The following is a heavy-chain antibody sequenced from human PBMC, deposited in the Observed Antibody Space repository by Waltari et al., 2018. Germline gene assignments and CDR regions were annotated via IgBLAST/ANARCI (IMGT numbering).Heavy chain of an antibody. Sequence: EVQLVESGGGLVQPGGSLRLSCAASGFTFSSYAMHWVRQAPGKGLEYVSAISSNGGSTYYANSVKGRFTISRDNSKNTLYLQMGSLRAEDMAVYYCTRGLAAALGWFDPWGQGTLVTVSS. CDR3: TRGLAAALGWFDP. CDR1: GFTFSSYA. V-gene: IGHV3-64*01. D-gene: IGHD3-3*02. CDR2: ISSNGGST. J-gene: IGHJ5*02.